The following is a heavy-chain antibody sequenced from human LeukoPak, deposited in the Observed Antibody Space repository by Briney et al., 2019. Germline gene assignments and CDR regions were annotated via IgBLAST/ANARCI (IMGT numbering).Heavy chain of an antibody. Sequence: GGSLRLSCAASGFTFSKYGMSWVRQAPGKGLEWVAFIRYDGSNKYYADSVKGRFTISRDNSKNTLYLQMNSLRAEDTAVYYCAKDPMISSADAFDIWGQGTMVTVSS. J-gene: IGHJ3*02. CDR3: AKDPMISSADAFDI. CDR1: GFTFSKYG. CDR2: IRYDGSNK. V-gene: IGHV3-30*02. D-gene: IGHD3-22*01.